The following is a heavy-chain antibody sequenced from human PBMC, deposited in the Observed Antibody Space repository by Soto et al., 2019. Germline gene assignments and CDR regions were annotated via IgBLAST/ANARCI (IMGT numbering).Heavy chain of an antibody. Sequence: QITLKESGPPLVKPTQTLTLTCTFSGFSLSTSGVGVAWIRQPPGKALEWLALIYWDDDKRYRPSLETRLTITKDTSKNQVELTMTNMYSVDTATYYCAYLPCSGGSCYWFSYSGMDVWGQGTTVTVSS. D-gene: IGHD2-15*01. CDR2: IYWDDDK. CDR3: AYLPCSGGSCYWFSYSGMDV. J-gene: IGHJ6*02. CDR1: GFSLSTSGVG. V-gene: IGHV2-5*02.